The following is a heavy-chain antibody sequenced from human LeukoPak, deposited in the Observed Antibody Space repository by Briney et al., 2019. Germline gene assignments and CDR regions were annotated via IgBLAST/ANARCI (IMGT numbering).Heavy chain of an antibody. CDR2: VHSSGNT. Sequence: SETLSLTCTVSGGSISSYYWSWIRQPAGEGLEWIGRVHSSGNTNYKTSLRRRVTMSVDTSKNQFSLKLSSVTAADTAVYYCARDKPASTFSNYYYFGMDVWGLGTTVTVSS. D-gene: IGHD2-2*01. J-gene: IGHJ6*02. CDR3: ARDKPASTFSNYYYFGMDV. V-gene: IGHV4-4*07. CDR1: GGSISSYY.